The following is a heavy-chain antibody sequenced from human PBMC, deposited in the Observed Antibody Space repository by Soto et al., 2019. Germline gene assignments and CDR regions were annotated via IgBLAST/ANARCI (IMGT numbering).Heavy chain of an antibody. D-gene: IGHD2-15*01. Sequence: EVQLLESGGGLVQPGGSLRLSCAASGFTFSSYAMSWVRQAPGKGLEWVSAISGSGGSTYYADSVKGRFTISRDNPKNTLYLQMNSLRAEDTAVYYCAKSNGWVVVAATFDPWGQGTLVTVSS. CDR3: AKSNGWVVVAATFDP. J-gene: IGHJ5*02. CDR1: GFTFSSYA. CDR2: ISGSGGST. V-gene: IGHV3-23*01.